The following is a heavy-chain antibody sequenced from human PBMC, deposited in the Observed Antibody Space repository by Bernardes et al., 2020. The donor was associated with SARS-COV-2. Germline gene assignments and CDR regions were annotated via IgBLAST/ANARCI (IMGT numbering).Heavy chain of an antibody. Sequence: GGSLSLSCAASRFTFSKYEMHWVRQAPGKGLEWVSYISSSGDNTHYADSVKGRFTISRDNAKNSLYLQMNSLRAEDTAVYYCASFPDILNGNRYNWFDPWGQGTLVTVSS. J-gene: IGHJ5*02. V-gene: IGHV3-48*03. CDR3: ASFPDILNGNRYNWFDP. CDR2: ISSSGDNT. CDR1: RFTFSKYE. D-gene: IGHD3-9*01.